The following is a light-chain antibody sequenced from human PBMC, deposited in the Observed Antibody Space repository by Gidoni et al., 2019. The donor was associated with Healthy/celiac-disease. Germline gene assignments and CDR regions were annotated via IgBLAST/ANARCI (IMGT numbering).Light chain of an antibody. CDR2: AAS. CDR1: QSISSY. V-gene: IGKV1-39*01. Sequence: DIQMTQSPSSRSASVGDRATITCRASQSISSYLNWYQQKPGKAPKLLIYAASSLQSGVPSRFSGRGSGTDFTLTISSLQPEDFATYYCQQSYRTLRTFGQGTKGEIK. CDR3: QQSYRTLRT. J-gene: IGKJ1*01.